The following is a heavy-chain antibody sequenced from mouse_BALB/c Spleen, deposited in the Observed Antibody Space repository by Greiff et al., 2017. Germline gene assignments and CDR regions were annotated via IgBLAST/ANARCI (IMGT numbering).Heavy chain of an antibody. J-gene: IGHJ4*01. D-gene: IGHD2-1*01. CDR3: ASPYGNYAMDY. CDR2: IWSGGST. V-gene: IGHV2-2*02. CDR1: GFSLTSYG. Sequence: QVQLQQSGPGLVQPSQSLSITCTVSGFSLTSYGVHWVRQSPGKGLEWLGVIWSGGSTDYNAAFISRLSISKDNSKSQVFFKMNSLQANDTAIYYCASPYGNYAMDYWGQGTSVTVSS.